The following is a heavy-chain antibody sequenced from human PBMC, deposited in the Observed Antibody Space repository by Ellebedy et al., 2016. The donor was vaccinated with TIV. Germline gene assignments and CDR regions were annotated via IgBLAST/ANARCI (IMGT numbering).Heavy chain of an antibody. CDR3: AKDGGGYCISASC. CDR1: GFTFSSYA. D-gene: IGHD2-2*01. CDR2: ISGSGNNT. J-gene: IGHJ4*02. V-gene: IGHV3-23*01. Sequence: GESLKISCAASGFTFSSYAMSWVRQAPGKGLEYVSAISGSGNNTKYADSVKGRFTISRDNSKNTLYLQMNSLRAEDTAVYYWAKDGGGYCISASCWGQGTLVTVSS.